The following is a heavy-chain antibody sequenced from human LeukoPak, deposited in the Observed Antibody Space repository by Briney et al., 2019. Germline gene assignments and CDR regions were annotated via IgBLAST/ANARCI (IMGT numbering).Heavy chain of an antibody. CDR2: INTNTGNP. V-gene: IGHV7-4-1*02. CDR1: GYTVTSYA. D-gene: IGHD3-22*01. J-gene: IGHJ4*02. CDR3: ARAPYYYDSSGYYFDY. Sequence: GASVNVSCKASGYTVTSYAMNWVRQAPGQGLEWMGWINTNTGNPTYAQGFTGRFVFSLDTSVSTAYLQISSLKAEDTAVYYCARAPYYYDSSGYYFDYWGQGTLVTVSS.